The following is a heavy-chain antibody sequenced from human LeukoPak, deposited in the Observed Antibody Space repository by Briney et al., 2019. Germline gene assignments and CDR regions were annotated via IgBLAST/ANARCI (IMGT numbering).Heavy chain of an antibody. D-gene: IGHD6-13*01. CDR3: ARDPESSSFDL. Sequence: PGGSLRLSCAASGFTFSTYWISWVRQTPEKGLEFVANIDQGGSVRNCMDSLKGRCTISRDNAKKSLYLEINSLRADDTAVYYCARDPESSSFDLWGRGALVTVSS. V-gene: IGHV3-7*01. CDR2: IDQGGSVR. CDR1: GFTFSTYW. J-gene: IGHJ4*02.